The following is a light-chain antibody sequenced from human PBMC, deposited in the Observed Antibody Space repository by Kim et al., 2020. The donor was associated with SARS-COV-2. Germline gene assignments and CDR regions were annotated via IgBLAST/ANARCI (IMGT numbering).Light chain of an antibody. CDR2: EAS. J-gene: IGKJ1*01. V-gene: IGKV1-5*03. CDR1: QSISTW. CDR3: QKYSSYYRT. Sequence: ASGGDRVTITCRASQSISTWLAWYQQKPGKVPKLLIYEASRLESGVPSRFSGSGSGTEFTLNISSLQPDDVATYYCQKYSSYYRTFGQGTKVDIK.